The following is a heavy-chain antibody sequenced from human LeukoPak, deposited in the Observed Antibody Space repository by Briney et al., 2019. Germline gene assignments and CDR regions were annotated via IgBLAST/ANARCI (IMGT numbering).Heavy chain of an antibody. J-gene: IGHJ4*02. CDR2: IKSKTDGGTT. V-gene: IGHV3-15*01. Sequence: GGSLRLSCAASGFTFSVHAMSWVRQAPGKGLEWVGRIKSKTDGGTTDYAAPVKGRFTISRDDSKNTLYLQMNSLKTEDTAVYYCTTAFTPDRDYWGQGTLVTVSS. CDR1: GFTFSVHA. D-gene: IGHD2-15*01. CDR3: TTAFTPDRDY.